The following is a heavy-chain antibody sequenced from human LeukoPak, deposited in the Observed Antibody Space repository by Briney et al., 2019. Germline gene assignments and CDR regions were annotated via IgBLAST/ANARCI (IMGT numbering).Heavy chain of an antibody. D-gene: IGHD3-22*01. V-gene: IGHV1-18*01. J-gene: IGHJ3*02. Sequence: ASVKVSCKASGYTFTSYGISWVRQAPGQGLEWMGWISAYNGNTNYAQKLQGRVTMTTDTSTSTAYMELRSLRSDDTAVYYCARGAPNYYDSSGLRIWGQGTMVAVSS. CDR1: GYTFTSYG. CDR3: ARGAPNYYDSSGLRI. CDR2: ISAYNGNT.